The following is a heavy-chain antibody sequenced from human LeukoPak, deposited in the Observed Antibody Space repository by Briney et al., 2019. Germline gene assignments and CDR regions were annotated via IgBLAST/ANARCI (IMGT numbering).Heavy chain of an antibody. Sequence: GGPLRLSCAASGFTFSSYGMHWVRQAPGKGLEWVAFIRYDGSNKYYADSVRGRFTISRDNSKNTLYLQMNSLRAEDRAVYYCAKVYSSSWRYFDYWGQGTLVTVSS. D-gene: IGHD6-13*01. CDR3: AKVYSSSWRYFDY. CDR1: GFTFSSYG. V-gene: IGHV3-30*02. J-gene: IGHJ4*02. CDR2: IRYDGSNK.